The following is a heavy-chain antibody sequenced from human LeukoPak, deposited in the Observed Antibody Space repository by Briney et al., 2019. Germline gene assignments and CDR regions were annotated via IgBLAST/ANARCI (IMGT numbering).Heavy chain of an antibody. Sequence: GGSLRLSCAASGFTLSDYYMSWIRQAPGKGLEWVSYSSSSGSTIYYADSVKGRFTISRDNAKNSLYLQMNSLRAEDTAVYYCARDDYYDSSGYYEYANAFDIWGQGTMVTVSS. CDR3: ARDDYYDSSGYYEYANAFDI. J-gene: IGHJ3*02. D-gene: IGHD3-22*01. V-gene: IGHV3-11*01. CDR2: SSSSGSTI. CDR1: GFTLSDYY.